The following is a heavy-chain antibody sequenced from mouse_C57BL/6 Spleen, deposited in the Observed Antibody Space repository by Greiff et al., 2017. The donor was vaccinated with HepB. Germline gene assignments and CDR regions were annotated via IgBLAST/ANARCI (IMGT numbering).Heavy chain of an antibody. CDR1: GYAFSSYW. CDR3: ARDGNYLSSLDY. V-gene: IGHV1-80*01. Sequence: VQLQQSGAELVKPGASVKISCKASGYAFSSYWMNWVKQRPGKGLEWIGQIYPGDGDTNYNGKFKGKATLTADKSSSTAYMQLSSLTSEDSAVYFCARDGNYLSSLDYWGQGTTLTVSS. D-gene: IGHD2-1*01. CDR2: IYPGDGDT. J-gene: IGHJ2*01.